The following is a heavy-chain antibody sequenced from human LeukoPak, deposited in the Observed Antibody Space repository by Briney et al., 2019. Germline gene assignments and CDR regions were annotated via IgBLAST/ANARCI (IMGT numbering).Heavy chain of an antibody. CDR1: GGSFSGYY. D-gene: IGHD3-3*01. J-gene: IGHJ6*03. CDR2: INHSGST. Sequence: KPSETLFLTCAVYGGSFSGYYWSWIRQPPGKGLEWIGEINHSGSTNYNPSLKSRVTISVDTSKNQFSLKLSSVTAADTAVYYCARGFFWSGYYYYYYYYMDVWGKGTAVTVSS. CDR3: ARGFFWSGYYYYYYYYMDV. V-gene: IGHV4-34*01.